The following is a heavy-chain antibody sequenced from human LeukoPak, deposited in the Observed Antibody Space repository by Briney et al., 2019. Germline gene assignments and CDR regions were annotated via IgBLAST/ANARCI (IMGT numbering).Heavy chain of an antibody. CDR1: GGTFSSYA. J-gene: IGHJ4*02. CDR3: ARPYCGGDCYSSLDY. V-gene: IGHV1-69*04. D-gene: IGHD2-21*02. CDR2: VIPILGIA. Sequence: GASVKVSCKASGGTFSSYAISWVRQAPGQGLEWMGRVIPILGIANYAQKFQGRVTITADKSTSTAYMELSSLRSEDTAVYYCARPYCGGDCYSSLDYWGQGTLVTVSS.